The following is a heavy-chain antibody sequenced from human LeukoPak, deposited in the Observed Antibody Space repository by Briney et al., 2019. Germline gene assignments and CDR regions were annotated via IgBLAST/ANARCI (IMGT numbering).Heavy chain of an antibody. D-gene: IGHD1-26*01. CDR3: AREGIVGATGTFDY. CDR2: IYHSGST. J-gene: IGHJ4*02. V-gene: IGHV4-4*02. CDR1: GGSISSSNW. Sequence: PSGTLSLTCAVSGGSISSSNWWSWVRQPPGKGLEWIGEIYHSGSTNYNPSLKSRVTISVDKSKNQFSLKLSSVTAADTAVYYCAREGIVGATGTFDYWGQGTLVAVSS.